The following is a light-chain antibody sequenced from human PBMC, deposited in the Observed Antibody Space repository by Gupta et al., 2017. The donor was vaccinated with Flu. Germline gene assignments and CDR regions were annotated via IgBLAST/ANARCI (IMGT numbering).Light chain of an antibody. Sequence: EIVMTQSPANLSVSPGERATLSCRPSQSVDRNLAWYQQKPGQAPRLLIYGASTRATGIPARFSGSGSGTEFTLTISSLQSEDFAVYFCQQYNKWPPLTFGGGTKVEIK. CDR1: QSVDRN. CDR3: QQYNKWPPLT. J-gene: IGKJ4*01. CDR2: GAS. V-gene: IGKV3-15*01.